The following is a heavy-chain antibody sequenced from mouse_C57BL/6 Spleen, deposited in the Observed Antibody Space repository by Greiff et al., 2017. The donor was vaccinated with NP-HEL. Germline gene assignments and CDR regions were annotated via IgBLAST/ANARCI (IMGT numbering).Heavy chain of an antibody. J-gene: IGHJ2*01. CDR2: IYPGDGDT. CDR3: ARRDGSSSYYFDY. Sequence: VQLQQSGPELVKPGASVKISCKASGYAFSSSWMNWVKQRPGKGLEWIGRIYPGDGDTNYNGKFKGKATLTADKSSSTAYMQLSSLTSEDSAVYFCARRDGSSSYYFDYWGQGTTLTVSS. V-gene: IGHV1-82*01. D-gene: IGHD1-1*01. CDR1: GYAFSSSW.